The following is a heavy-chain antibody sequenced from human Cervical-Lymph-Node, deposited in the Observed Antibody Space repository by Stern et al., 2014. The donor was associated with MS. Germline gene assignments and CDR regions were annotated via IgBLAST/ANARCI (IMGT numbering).Heavy chain of an antibody. CDR2: VYYSGNT. Sequence: QMQLVQSGPGLVKPSDTLSLTCSVSGDSLSSSTFYWGWIRQPPGKGPEWIGSVYYSGNTYYHPSLKSRVTISVDTSKHQLSLRLPPVTAADTAVYYCARHQLGYGYAYLRYWGQGTLVTVSS. V-gene: IGHV4-39*01. D-gene: IGHD5-18*01. CDR1: GDSLSSSTFY. CDR3: ARHQLGYGYAYLRY. J-gene: IGHJ4*02.